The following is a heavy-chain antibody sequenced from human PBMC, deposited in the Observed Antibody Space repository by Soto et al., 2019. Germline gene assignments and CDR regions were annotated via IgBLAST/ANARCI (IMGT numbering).Heavy chain of an antibody. CDR3: AREPPKYSSYPPEAAI. J-gene: IGHJ4*02. D-gene: IGHD5-12*01. Sequence: EVQLVESGGGLVMPGGSLRLSCAASGFTFSSYSMNWVPQAPGKGLEWVSSISSSGTYVYYADSVKGRFTISRDNAKNSLYLQMHSLRAAGTTVYYCAREPPKYSSYPPEAAIWGQGTLVTVSS. CDR1: GFTFSSYS. V-gene: IGHV3-21*01. CDR2: ISSSGTYV.